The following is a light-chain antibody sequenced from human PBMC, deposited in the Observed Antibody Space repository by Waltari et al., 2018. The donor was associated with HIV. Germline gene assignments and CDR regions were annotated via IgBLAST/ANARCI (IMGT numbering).Light chain of an antibody. CDR2: GDN. CDR3: QSDDGSLNDWV. J-gene: IGLJ3*02. CDR1: TSNIGADYD. Sequence: QSVLTQPPSVSGAPGQRVTISCTGTTSNIGADYDVHCYRQSPGTSPHLPLYGDNNRPAGVPDRFSATKSGTSASLAITGHQGEDEADYHCQSDDGSLNDWVFGGGTKLTVL. V-gene: IGLV1-40*01.